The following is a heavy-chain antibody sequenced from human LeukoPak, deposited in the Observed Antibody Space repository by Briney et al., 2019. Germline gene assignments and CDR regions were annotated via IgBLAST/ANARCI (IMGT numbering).Heavy chain of an antibody. V-gene: IGHV3-64*02. J-gene: IGHJ4*02. CDR2: ISSNGGST. CDR1: GFTFSSYA. Sequence: GGSLRLSCAASGFTFSSYAMYWVRQAPGKGLEYVSGISSNGGSTNYADSVKGRFTISRDNSKNTLYLQMGSLRTEDIGIYYCARSRLYSSGWFDYWGQGTLVTVSS. D-gene: IGHD6-19*01. CDR3: ARSRLYSSGWFDY.